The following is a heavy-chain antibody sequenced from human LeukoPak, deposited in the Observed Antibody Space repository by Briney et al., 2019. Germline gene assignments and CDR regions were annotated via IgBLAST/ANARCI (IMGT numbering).Heavy chain of an antibody. V-gene: IGHV3-30*03. D-gene: IGHD2-15*01. CDR1: GFTFSSYG. CDR3: ARDSGLLDYYYYYYMDV. CDR2: ISYDGSNK. J-gene: IGHJ6*03. Sequence: GRSLRLSCAASGFTFSSYGMHWVRQAPGKGLEWAAVISYDGSNKYYADSVKGRFTISRDNSKNTLYLQMNSLRAEDTAVYYCARDSGLLDYYYYYYMDVWGKGTTVTVSS.